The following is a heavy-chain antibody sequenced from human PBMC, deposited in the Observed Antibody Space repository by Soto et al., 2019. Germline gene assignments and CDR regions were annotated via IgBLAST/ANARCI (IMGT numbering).Heavy chain of an antibody. CDR1: GFNFNSYT. J-gene: IGHJ6*02. CDR2: ISSSGYI. V-gene: IGHV3-21*01. CDR3: ARDCSGGSCYPGMDV. Sequence: GGSLRLSCAVSGFNFNSYTINWVRQPPGKRLEWLSSISSSGYIFSTDSVRGRFTISRDNAKNSVYLQINSLRAEDTAVYFCARDCSGGSCYPGMDVWGQGTPVTVSS. D-gene: IGHD2-15*01.